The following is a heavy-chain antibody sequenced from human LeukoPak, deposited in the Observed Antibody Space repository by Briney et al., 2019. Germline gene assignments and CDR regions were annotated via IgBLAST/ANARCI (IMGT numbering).Heavy chain of an antibody. CDR2: ISYDGSNK. D-gene: IGHD5-12*01. J-gene: IGHJ4*02. CDR3: AKDGGGYDYFDY. CDR1: GFTFSSYG. Sequence: PGGSLRLSCAASGFTFSSYGMHWVRQAPGKGLEWVAVISYDGSNKYYADSVKGRFTISRDNSKNTLYQQMNSLRAEDTAVYYCAKDGGGYDYFDYWGQGTLVTVSS. V-gene: IGHV3-30*18.